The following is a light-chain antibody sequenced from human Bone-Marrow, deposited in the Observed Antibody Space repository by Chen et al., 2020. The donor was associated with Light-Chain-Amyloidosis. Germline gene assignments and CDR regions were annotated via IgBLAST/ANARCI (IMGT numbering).Light chain of an antibody. CDR3: SSYTITSPLV. V-gene: IGLV2-14*01. CDR1: SSDVGGDNH. CDR2: EVT. J-gene: IGLJ1*01. Sequence: QSALTQPPSVSGSPGQSITISCTGTSSDVGGDNHVSWYQQHPDKAPKLMIYEVTNRPSWVPDRFSSSKSDNSASLTISGLQTEDEADYFCSSYTITSPLVFGSGTRVTVL.